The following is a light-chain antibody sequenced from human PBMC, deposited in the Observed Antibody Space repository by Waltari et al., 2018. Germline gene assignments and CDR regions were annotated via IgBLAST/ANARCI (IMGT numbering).Light chain of an antibody. J-gene: IGLJ1*01. V-gene: IGLV1-44*01. CDR2: RNN. Sequence: QSVLTQPPSASGTPGQRVTISCSGSSSNIGSNSVNWHQQLPGTAPKILIYRNNERPSGVPDRFSGSKSGTSASLAISGLQSEDEADYYCAAWDDSLNGFYVFGTGTKVAVL. CDR3: AAWDDSLNGFYV. CDR1: SSNIGSNS.